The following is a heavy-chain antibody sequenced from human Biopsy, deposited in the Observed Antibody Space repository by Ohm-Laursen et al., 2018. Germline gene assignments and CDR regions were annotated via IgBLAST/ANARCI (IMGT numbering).Heavy chain of an antibody. J-gene: IGHJ4*02. Sequence: SLRLSCAASGITVSGNYMTWVRQAPGKGLEWVSVIYLGGTTYYADSVKGRFTISRDNSKNMVYLQMNSLRAEDTAIYYCARSGWNFEFDSWGKGTLVAVSS. CDR2: IYLGGTT. CDR1: GITVSGNY. CDR3: ARSGWNFEFDS. V-gene: IGHV3-53*01. D-gene: IGHD6-19*01.